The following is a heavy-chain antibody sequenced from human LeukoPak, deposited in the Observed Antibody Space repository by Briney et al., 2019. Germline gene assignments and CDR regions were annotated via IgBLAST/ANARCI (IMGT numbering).Heavy chain of an antibody. J-gene: IGHJ4*02. D-gene: IGHD1-26*01. CDR3: AKEFREYSGSYFDY. V-gene: IGHV3-23*01. Sequence: GGSLRLSCAASGFTFSSSAMSWVRQAPGKGLEWVSAISNNGGYTYYADSVQGRFTISRDNSKNTLYLQMNSLRAEDTAVYYCAKEFREYSGSYFDYWGQGTLVTVSS. CDR2: ISNNGGYT. CDR1: GFTFSSSA.